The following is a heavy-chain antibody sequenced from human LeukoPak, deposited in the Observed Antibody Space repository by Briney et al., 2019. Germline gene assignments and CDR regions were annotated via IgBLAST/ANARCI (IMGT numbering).Heavy chain of an antibody. CDR1: GFTFSSYA. J-gene: IGHJ4*02. V-gene: IGHV3-23*01. CDR3: AKDLSYDSSGYYAY. CDR2: IRGSGDST. D-gene: IGHD3-22*01. Sequence: GGSLRLSCAASGFTFSSYAMSWIRQAPGKGLEWFSAIRGSGDSTYYADSVKGRFTISRDNSKNTLYLQMNSLRAEDTAVYYCAKDLSYDSSGYYAYWGQGTLVTVSS.